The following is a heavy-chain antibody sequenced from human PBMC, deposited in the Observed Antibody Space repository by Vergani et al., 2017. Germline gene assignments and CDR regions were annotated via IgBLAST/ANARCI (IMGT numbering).Heavy chain of an antibody. CDR2: LSRSDRRP. CDR1: GFTFLMHA. Sequence: EVQLLESGGDLVQPGGSLRLPCAVSGFTFLMHAMSWVRQAPGEGLEWVSTLSRSDRRPHYADSVKGRFTFSRDNPNNTLFLHMNSLRPEDTAVYYCAKVGRSGVAGTFGAFDIWGQGTMVTVSS. D-gene: IGHD6-19*01. CDR3: AKVGRSGVAGTFGAFDI. J-gene: IGHJ3*02. V-gene: IGHV3-23*01.